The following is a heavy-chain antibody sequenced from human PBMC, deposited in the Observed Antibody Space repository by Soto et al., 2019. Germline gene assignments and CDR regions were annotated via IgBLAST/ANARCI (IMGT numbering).Heavy chain of an antibody. D-gene: IGHD2-21*02. CDR2: IWYDGSNK. Sequence: PGGSLRLSCAASGFTFSSYGMHWVRQAPGKGLEWVAVIWYDGSNKYYADSVKGRFTISRDNSKNTLYLQMNSLRAEDTAVYYCARVGNIAYCGGDCYPYYYYGMDVWGQGTTVTVSS. CDR1: GFTFSSYG. V-gene: IGHV3-33*01. J-gene: IGHJ6*02. CDR3: ARVGNIAYCGGDCYPYYYYGMDV.